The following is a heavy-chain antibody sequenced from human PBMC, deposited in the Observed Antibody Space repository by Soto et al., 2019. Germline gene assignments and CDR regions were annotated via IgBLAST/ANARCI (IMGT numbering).Heavy chain of an antibody. CDR1: GYTLTELS. CDR3: ATVKGDDFWSGYYTGILWYFDL. CDR2: FDPEDGET. D-gene: IGHD3-3*01. Sequence: ASVKVSCKVSGYTLTELSMHWVRQAPGKGLEWMGGFDPEDGETIYAQKFQGRVTMTEDTSTDTAYMELSSLRSEDTAVYYCATVKGDDFWSGYYTGILWYFDLWG. V-gene: IGHV1-24*01. J-gene: IGHJ2*01.